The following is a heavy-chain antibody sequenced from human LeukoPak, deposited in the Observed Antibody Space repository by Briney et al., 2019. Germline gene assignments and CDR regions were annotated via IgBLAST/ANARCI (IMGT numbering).Heavy chain of an antibody. CDR2: IHYSGST. CDR1: GVSISGYY. CDR3: ARYYDTTGSLDY. V-gene: IGHV4-59*01. J-gene: IGHJ4*02. D-gene: IGHD3-22*01. Sequence: SETLPLTCTVSGVSISGYYWSWIRQPPGEGLEWIGYIHYSGSTNSNPSLKSRVTISVDTSTNQFSLKLNSVTAADTAIYYCARYYDTTGSLDYWGQGTLVTVSS.